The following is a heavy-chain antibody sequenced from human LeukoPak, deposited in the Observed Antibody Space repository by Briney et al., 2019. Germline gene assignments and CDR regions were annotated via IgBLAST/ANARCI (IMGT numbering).Heavy chain of an antibody. Sequence: GGSLRLSCGASGFTFSSYAMSWVRQAPGKGLEWVSVSRGSGGSTYYADSVKGRFTNSRDNSKNTLSLQMSSLRAEDTAVYYCAKDSSSGWYGELDSWGQGTLVTVSS. J-gene: IGHJ4*02. CDR2: SRGSGGST. CDR1: GFTFSSYA. D-gene: IGHD6-19*01. V-gene: IGHV3-23*01. CDR3: AKDSSSGWYGELDS.